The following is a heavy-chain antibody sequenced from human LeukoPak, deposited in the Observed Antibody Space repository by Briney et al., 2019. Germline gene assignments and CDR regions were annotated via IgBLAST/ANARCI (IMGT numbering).Heavy chain of an antibody. V-gene: IGHV1-2*02. Sequence: ASVKVSCKTSGYIFTDYYIHWVRQAPGQGLEWMGWINPNSGGTDYAQNFQGRVTMTRDTSITTAYMELTSLRSDDTAVYYCARGRTQTGAPERWYFDLWGRGTLVTVSS. J-gene: IGHJ2*01. CDR3: ARGRTQTGAPERWYFDL. D-gene: IGHD7-27*01. CDR2: INPNSGGT. CDR1: GYIFTDYY.